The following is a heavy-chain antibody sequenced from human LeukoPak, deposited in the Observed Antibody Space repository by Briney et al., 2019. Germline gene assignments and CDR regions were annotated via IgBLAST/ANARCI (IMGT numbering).Heavy chain of an antibody. CDR2: ISGSGGST. CDR1: GFTFSSYA. CDR3: AKDRLSNYGKYYYYYYMDV. J-gene: IGHJ6*03. Sequence: TGGSLRLSCAASGFTFSSYAMSWVRQAPGKGLEWVSAISGSGGSTYYADSVKGRFSISRDNSKNTLYLQMNSLRAEDTAVYYCAKDRLSNYGKYYYYYYMDVWGKGTTVTVSS. V-gene: IGHV3-23*01. D-gene: IGHD4-11*01.